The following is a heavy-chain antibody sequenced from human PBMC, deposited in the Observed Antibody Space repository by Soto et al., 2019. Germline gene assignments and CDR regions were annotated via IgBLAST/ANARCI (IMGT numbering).Heavy chain of an antibody. CDR1: GFTVSSNY. CDR3: ARDGGRIDYYGMDV. Sequence: GGSLRLSCAASGFTVSSNYMSWVRQAPGKGLEWVSVIYSGGSTYYADSVKGRFTISRDNSKNTLCLQMNSLRAEDTAVYYCARDGGRIDYYGMDVWGQGTTVTVSS. J-gene: IGHJ6*02. CDR2: IYSGGST. V-gene: IGHV3-53*01. D-gene: IGHD1-26*01.